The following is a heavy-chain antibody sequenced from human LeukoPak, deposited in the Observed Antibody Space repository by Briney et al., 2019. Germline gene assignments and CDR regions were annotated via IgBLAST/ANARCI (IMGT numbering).Heavy chain of an antibody. V-gene: IGHV3-30*02. D-gene: IGHD2-21*01. Sequence: GGSLRLSCAASGFTFSNYGIHWVRQAPGKGLEWVTFMQYDGSDKFYADSVKGRFTISRDNSKNTLYLQMNSLRAEDTAVYYCAKDSEYCGGDCPYYFDYWGQGTLVTVSS. CDR2: MQYDGSDK. CDR3: AKDSEYCGGDCPYYFDY. CDR1: GFTFSNYG. J-gene: IGHJ4*02.